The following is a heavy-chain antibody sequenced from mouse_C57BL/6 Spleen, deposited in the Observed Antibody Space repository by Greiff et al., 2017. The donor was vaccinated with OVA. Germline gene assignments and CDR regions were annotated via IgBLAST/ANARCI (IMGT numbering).Heavy chain of an antibody. Sequence: QVQLKQSGPELVKPGASVEISCKASGYAFSSSWMNWVKQRPGKGLEWIGRIYPGDGDTNYNGKFKGKATLTADKSSSTAYMQLSSLTSEDSAVXFCANYGSSWYFDVWGTGTTVTVSS. CDR1: GYAFSSSW. V-gene: IGHV1-82*01. J-gene: IGHJ1*03. CDR2: IYPGDGDT. CDR3: ANYGSSWYFDV. D-gene: IGHD1-1*01.